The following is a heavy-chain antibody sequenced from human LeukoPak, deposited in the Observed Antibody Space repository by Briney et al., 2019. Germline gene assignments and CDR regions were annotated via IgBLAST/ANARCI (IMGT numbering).Heavy chain of an antibody. CDR1: GGSISSYY. CDR3: ARDVMGATSYYYGMDV. Sequence: SETLSLTRTVSGGSISSYYWSWIRQPPGKGLEWIGYIYYSGSTNYNPSLKSRVTISVDTSKNQFSLKLSSVTAADTAVYYCARDVMGATSYYYGMDVWGQGTTVTVSS. V-gene: IGHV4-59*01. D-gene: IGHD1-26*01. J-gene: IGHJ6*02. CDR2: IYYSGST.